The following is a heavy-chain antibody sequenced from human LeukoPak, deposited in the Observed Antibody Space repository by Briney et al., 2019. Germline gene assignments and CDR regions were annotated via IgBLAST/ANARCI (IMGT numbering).Heavy chain of an antibody. Sequence: SETLSLTCTVSGGSISSYYWSWIRQPAGTGLDWIGRIYTSGSTNYNPSLKSRVTMSVDTSKNQFSLKLSSVTAADTAVYYCARMISSGSYLAWFDPWGQGTLVTVSS. CDR1: GGSISSYY. J-gene: IGHJ5*02. V-gene: IGHV4-4*07. CDR3: ARMISSGSYLAWFDP. CDR2: IYTSGST. D-gene: IGHD1-26*01.